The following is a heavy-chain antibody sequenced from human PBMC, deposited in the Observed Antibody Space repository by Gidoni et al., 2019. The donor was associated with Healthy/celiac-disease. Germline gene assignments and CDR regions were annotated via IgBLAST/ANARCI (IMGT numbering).Heavy chain of an antibody. CDR3: ARELDTAMVTLYYYYGMDV. CDR2: ISYDGSNK. CDR1: GFTFSSYA. D-gene: IGHD5-18*01. J-gene: IGHJ6*02. V-gene: IGHV3-30-3*01. Sequence: QVQLVESGGGVVQPGRSLSLSCAASGFTFSSYAMPWVRQAPGKGLEWVAVISYDGSNKYDADSVKGRFTISRDNSKNTLYLQMNSLRAEDTAVYYCARELDTAMVTLYYYYGMDVWGQGTTVTVSS.